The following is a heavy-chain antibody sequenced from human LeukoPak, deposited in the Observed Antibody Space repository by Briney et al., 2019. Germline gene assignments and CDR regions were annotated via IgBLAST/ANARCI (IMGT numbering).Heavy chain of an antibody. V-gene: IGHV1-18*01. CDR3: ARGLRGYYDTGGYTWDAFDI. J-gene: IGHJ3*02. CDR2: ISPVNGNT. Sequence: ASVKVSCKASGYTFTSYGITWVRQAPGQGLEWMGWISPVNGNTNYAQKFQGRVTMTTDASTRTAYMELRSLRSDDTAVYYCARGLRGYYDTGGYTWDAFDIWGQGTMVT. D-gene: IGHD3-22*01. CDR1: GYTFTSYG.